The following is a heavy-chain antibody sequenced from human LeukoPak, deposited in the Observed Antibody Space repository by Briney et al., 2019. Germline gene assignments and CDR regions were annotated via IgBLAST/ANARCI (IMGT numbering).Heavy chain of an antibody. J-gene: IGHJ4*02. CDR1: GFTFSSHW. CDR2: INGDGSNT. D-gene: IGHD6-6*01. CDR3: ARGYSSSYRIDY. Sequence: PGGSLRLSCAASGFTFSSHWMHWVRQAPGKGLVWVSRINGDGSNTTYADSVKGRFTISRDNAKNTLYLQMNSLSAEDTAVYYCARGYSSSYRIDYWGQGTLVTVSS. V-gene: IGHV3-74*03.